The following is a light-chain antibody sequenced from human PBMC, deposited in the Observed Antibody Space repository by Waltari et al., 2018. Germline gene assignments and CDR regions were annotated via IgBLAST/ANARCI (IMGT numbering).Light chain of an antibody. CDR1: SSDVGFYHY. Sequence: QSALTQPASVSGSPGQSITIPCPGTSSDVGFYHYVPWYQQHPGKAPKVMIYDVSNRPSGVSNRFSGSKSGNTASLTISGLQAEDEADYYCSSYTSSNTLVVFGGGTKLTVL. CDR2: DVS. V-gene: IGLV2-14*03. CDR3: SSYTSSNTLVV. J-gene: IGLJ2*01.